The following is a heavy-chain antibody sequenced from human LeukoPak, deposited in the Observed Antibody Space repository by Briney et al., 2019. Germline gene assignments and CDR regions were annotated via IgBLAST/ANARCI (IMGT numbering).Heavy chain of an antibody. CDR1: GFTFSSYG. D-gene: IGHD1-26*01. Sequence: GGSLRLSYAASGFTFSSYGMHWVRQAPGKGLEWVAFIRYDGSNKYYADSVKGRFTISRDNSKNTLYLQMNSLRAEDTAVYYCAKVGLYNSGSYLFDYWGQGTLVTVSS. J-gene: IGHJ4*02. V-gene: IGHV3-30*02. CDR2: IRYDGSNK. CDR3: AKVGLYNSGSYLFDY.